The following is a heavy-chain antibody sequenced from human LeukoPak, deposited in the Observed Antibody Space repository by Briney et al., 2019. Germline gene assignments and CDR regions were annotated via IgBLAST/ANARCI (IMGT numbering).Heavy chain of an antibody. CDR1: GFTFSIYA. D-gene: IGHD2-15*01. J-gene: IGHJ4*02. CDR3: ARDRGGSGFYYFDS. CDR2: ISYKGSNE. Sequence: GGSLRLSCAASGFTFSIYAMHWVRQAPGKGLEGVAGISYKGSNEYYSDSVKGRFTITRDNSKNTVFLKMDSLRAEDTGVYHCARDRGGSGFYYFDSWGQGTLVTVSS. V-gene: IGHV3-30-3*01.